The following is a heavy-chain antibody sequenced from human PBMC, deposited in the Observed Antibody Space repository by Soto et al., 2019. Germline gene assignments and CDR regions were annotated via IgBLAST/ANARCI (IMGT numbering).Heavy chain of an antibody. V-gene: IGHV3-74*01. CDR3: ARAGWYRFDY. D-gene: IGHD6-19*01. J-gene: IGHJ4*02. Sequence: AGSLRLSCAASGFTFSNYWVHWVLQAPGKGLMWVSRINSDGTTINYADSVEGRFTISRDNAKNTLFLQMNSLRVEDTAVYYCARAGWYRFDYWGQGTLVTVSS. CDR2: INSDGTTI. CDR1: GFTFSNYW.